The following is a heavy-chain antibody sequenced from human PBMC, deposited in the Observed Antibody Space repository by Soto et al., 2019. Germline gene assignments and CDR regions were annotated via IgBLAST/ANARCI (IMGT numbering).Heavy chain of an antibody. CDR1: GGSITSYY. V-gene: IGHV4-59*01. CDR2: MYYTGST. J-gene: IGHJ4*02. Sequence: SETLSLTCIVSGGSITSYYWSWIRQPPGKGLEWIGYMYYTGSTNYNPSLKSRVTISVDTSKNQFSLKLSSVTAADTAVYYCATGGPAADFDYWGQGSLVTVSS. CDR3: ATGGPAADFDY. D-gene: IGHD1-1*01.